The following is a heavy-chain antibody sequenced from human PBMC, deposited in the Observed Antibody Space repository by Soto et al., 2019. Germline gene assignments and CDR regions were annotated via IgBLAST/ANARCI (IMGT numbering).Heavy chain of an antibody. D-gene: IGHD2-15*01. V-gene: IGHV4-31*02. J-gene: IGHJ5*01. Sequence: PGKGLEWIGYIYYSGSTYYNPSLKSRVTISVDTSKNQFSLKLSSVTAADTAVYYWPRTAYVVLDRSLHS. CDR2: IYYSGST. CDR3: PRTAYVVLDRSLHS.